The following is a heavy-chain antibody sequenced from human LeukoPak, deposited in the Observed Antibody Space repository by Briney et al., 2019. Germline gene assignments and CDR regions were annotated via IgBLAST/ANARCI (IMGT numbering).Heavy chain of an antibody. CDR1: GFTFSSYA. CDR3: ARGPPSSGWYYFDY. D-gene: IGHD6-19*01. J-gene: IGHJ4*02. CDR2: IRSTGGRT. V-gene: IGHV3-64*01. Sequence: GGSLRLSCAASGFTFSSYAMHWVSHAPGKGLEYVSAIRSTGGRTFYTNSVKGRLTISRDHPKNTLYSRMASVRAEDMAVYLCARGPPSSGWYYFDYWGQGTLVTVSS.